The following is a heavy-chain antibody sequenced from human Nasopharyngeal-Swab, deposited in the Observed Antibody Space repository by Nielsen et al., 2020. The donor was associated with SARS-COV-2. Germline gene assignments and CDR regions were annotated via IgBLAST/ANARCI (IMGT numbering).Heavy chain of an antibody. D-gene: IGHD2-2*01. J-gene: IGHJ5*02. CDR1: GFTFSSYA. CDR3: AKSSRIVVVPATKWFDP. Sequence: GESLKISCAASGFTFSSYAMSWVRQAPGKGLEWVSAISGSGGSTYYADSVKGRFTISRDNSKNTLYLQMNNLRAEDTAVYYCAKSSRIVVVPATKWFDPWGQGTLVTVSS. CDR2: ISGSGGST. V-gene: IGHV3-23*01.